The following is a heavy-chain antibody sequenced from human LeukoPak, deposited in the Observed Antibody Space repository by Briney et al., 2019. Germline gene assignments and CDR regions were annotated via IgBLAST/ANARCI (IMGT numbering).Heavy chain of an antibody. Sequence: HPGGSLRLSCAASGFTFNSHAMSWVRQAPGKGLEWVSAISGGGGSTYYADFVKGRFTISRDNSKNTLSLQMNSLRVEDTAVYYCARVRAGGSSSRGYFDYWGQGTLVTVSS. CDR2: ISGGGGST. J-gene: IGHJ4*02. D-gene: IGHD1-26*01. V-gene: IGHV3-23*01. CDR3: ARVRAGGSSSRGYFDY. CDR1: GFTFNSHA.